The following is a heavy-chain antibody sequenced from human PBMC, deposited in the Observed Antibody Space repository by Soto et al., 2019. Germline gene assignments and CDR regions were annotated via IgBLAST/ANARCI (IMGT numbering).Heavy chain of an antibody. J-gene: IGHJ3*02. CDR2: IFDSGST. Sequence: SETLSLTCTVSGGSISGGVHSWSWIRQPPGKGLEWIGHIFDSGSTYYNPSLKSRLTISVDTSKNQFSLRLSSVTAADTAVYYCASAIFGVADDAFDIWGQGTMVTVSS. CDR3: ASAIFGVADDAFDI. V-gene: IGHV4-30-4*01. D-gene: IGHD3-3*01. CDR1: GGSISGGVHS.